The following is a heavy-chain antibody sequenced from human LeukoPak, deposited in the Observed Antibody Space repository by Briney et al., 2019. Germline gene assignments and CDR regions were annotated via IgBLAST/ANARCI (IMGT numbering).Heavy chain of an antibody. Sequence: SETLSLTCTVSGGSISSYYCSWIRQPPGKGLEWIGYIYHSGSTNYNPSLKSRVTISVDTSKNQFSLRLTSVTAADTAVYYCARRGSWTYYYAMDVWGQGTTVTVSS. CDR1: GGSISSYY. D-gene: IGHD6-13*01. V-gene: IGHV4-59*12. J-gene: IGHJ6*02. CDR2: IYHSGST. CDR3: ARRGSWTYYYAMDV.